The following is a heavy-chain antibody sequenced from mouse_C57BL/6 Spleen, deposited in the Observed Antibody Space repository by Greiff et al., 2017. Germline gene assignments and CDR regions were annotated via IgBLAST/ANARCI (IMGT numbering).Heavy chain of an antibody. CDR3: ARGDDGFAY. CDR2: FHPYNVDN. V-gene: IGHV1-47*01. Sequence: QVQLQQSGAELVKPGASVKMSCKASGYTFTTYPIEWMKQTHGKSLEWIGNFHPYNVDNKYNEKFKGKATLTVDKSSSTVYLELSRLTSDDSAVYYCARGDDGFAYWGQGTLVTVSA. D-gene: IGHD2-12*01. CDR1: GYTFTTYP. J-gene: IGHJ3*01.